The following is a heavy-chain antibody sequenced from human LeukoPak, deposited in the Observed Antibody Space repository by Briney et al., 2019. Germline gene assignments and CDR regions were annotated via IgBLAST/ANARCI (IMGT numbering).Heavy chain of an antibody. V-gene: IGHV3-9*01. D-gene: IGHD5-24*01. Sequence: SGGSLRLSCAASGFTFDDYAMHWVRQAPGKGLEWVSGISWNSAGIGYADSVKGRFTISRDNAKNSLYLQMNSLRAEDTAIYYCASYVMATTIDIWGQGTMVTVSS. CDR1: GFTFDDYA. CDR2: ISWNSAGI. CDR3: ASYVMATTIDI. J-gene: IGHJ3*02.